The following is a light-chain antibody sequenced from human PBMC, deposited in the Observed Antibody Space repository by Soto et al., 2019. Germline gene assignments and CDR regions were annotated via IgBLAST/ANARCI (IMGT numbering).Light chain of an antibody. J-gene: IGKJ5*01. CDR3: QQVGSSPIT. Sequence: EIVLTQSPGTLSLSPGERATLSCRASQSVNRSYLVWYQQRPGQAPRLLIYGASSRATGIPDRFSGSASGADFTLTIRRLEPEDFAVYYCQQVGSSPITFGQGTRLEIK. CDR2: GAS. V-gene: IGKV3-20*01. CDR1: QSVNRSY.